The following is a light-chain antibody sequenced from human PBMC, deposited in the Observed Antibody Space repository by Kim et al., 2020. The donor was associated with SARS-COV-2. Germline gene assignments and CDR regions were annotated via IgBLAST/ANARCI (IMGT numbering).Light chain of an antibody. CDR1: QSLVYSDGNTY. Sequence: DVVMTQSPLSLPVTLGQPASISCRSSQSLVYSDGNTYLNWFQQRPGQSPRRLIHKVSNRDSGVPDRFSGSGSGTDFTLKISRVEAEDVGVYYCMQGTHCLTFGPGTKVDIK. V-gene: IGKV2-30*01. J-gene: IGKJ3*01. CDR2: KVS. CDR3: MQGTHCLT.